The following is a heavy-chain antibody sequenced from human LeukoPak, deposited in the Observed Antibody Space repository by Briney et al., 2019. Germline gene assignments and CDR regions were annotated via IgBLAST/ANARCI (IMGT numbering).Heavy chain of an antibody. Sequence: SETLSLTCTVSGGSISSYYWSWIRQPPGKGLEWIGYIHYSGSTNYNPPLKSRVSISVDTSKIQFTLNLTSVTAADTAVYYCARHSLDYGGTPYFDSWGQGSLVTVSS. CDR2: IHYSGST. CDR3: ARHSLDYGGTPYFDS. J-gene: IGHJ4*02. V-gene: IGHV4-59*08. D-gene: IGHD4-23*01. CDR1: GGSISSYY.